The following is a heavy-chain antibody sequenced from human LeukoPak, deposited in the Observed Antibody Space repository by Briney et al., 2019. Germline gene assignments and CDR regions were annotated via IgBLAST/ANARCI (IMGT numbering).Heavy chain of an antibody. Sequence: SETLSLTCTVSGGSISSSSYYWGWIRQPPGKGLEWIGSIYYSGSTYYNPSLKSRVTISVDTSKNQFSLKLSSVTAADTAVYYCARDYYYGSGSVWGQGTLVTVSS. J-gene: IGHJ4*02. V-gene: IGHV4-39*02. CDR2: IYYSGST. CDR1: GGSISSSSYY. D-gene: IGHD3-10*01. CDR3: ARDYYYGSGSV.